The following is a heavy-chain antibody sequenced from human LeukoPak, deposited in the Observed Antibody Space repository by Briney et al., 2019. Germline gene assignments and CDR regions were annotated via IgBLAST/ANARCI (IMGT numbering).Heavy chain of an antibody. V-gene: IGHV3-9*01. D-gene: IGHD3-10*01. Sequence: GRSLRLSCAASGFTFDDYAMHWVRQAPGKGLEWVSGISWNSGSIGYADSVKGRFTISRDNSKNTLYLQMNSLRAEDTAVYYCAAPPVTMVRGVKPYYFDYWGQGTLVTVSS. CDR1: GFTFDDYA. CDR2: ISWNSGSI. CDR3: AAPPVTMVRGVKPYYFDY. J-gene: IGHJ4*02.